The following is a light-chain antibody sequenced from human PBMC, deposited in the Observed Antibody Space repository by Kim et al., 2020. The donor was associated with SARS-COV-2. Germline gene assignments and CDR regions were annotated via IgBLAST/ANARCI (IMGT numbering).Light chain of an antibody. CDR3: LQHVIYPYT. CDR2: DAS. V-gene: IGKV1-17*03. J-gene: IGKJ2*01. CDR1: QDIRSF. Sequence: DIQMTQSPSTMSASVGDRVTITCRASQDIRSFLAWFQHKPGKVPKRLIYDASTLQSWVPARFSGSGSGTEFTLTISSLQPDDFATYYCLQHVIYPYTFGQGTKLEI.